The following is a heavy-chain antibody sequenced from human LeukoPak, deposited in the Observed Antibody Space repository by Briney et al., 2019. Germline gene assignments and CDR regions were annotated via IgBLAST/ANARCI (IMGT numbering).Heavy chain of an antibody. CDR2: ISSSSSYT. J-gene: IGHJ4*02. V-gene: IGHV3-11*06. CDR1: GFTFSDYY. Sequence: GGSLRLSCAASGFTFSDYYMSWIRQAPGKGLEWVSYISSSSSYTNYADSVKGRFTISRDSAKNSLYLQMNSLRAEDTAVYYCAQARGSGSYPFGYWGQGTLVTVSS. D-gene: IGHD3-10*01. CDR3: AQARGSGSYPFGY.